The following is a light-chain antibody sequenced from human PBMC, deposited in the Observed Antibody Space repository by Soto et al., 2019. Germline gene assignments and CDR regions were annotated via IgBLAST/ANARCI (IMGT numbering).Light chain of an antibody. CDR1: QSVLYSSNNKNY. CDR3: QQYYRPPHT. V-gene: IGKV4-1*01. Sequence: DFVMTQSPDSLAVSLGERAAINCKSSQSVLYSSNNKNYLAWYQQKPGQPPKLLIYWASTRESGVPDRFSGSGSGTDFTLTISSLQAEDVAVYHCQQYYRPPHTFGQGTKLEIK. J-gene: IGKJ2*01. CDR2: WAS.